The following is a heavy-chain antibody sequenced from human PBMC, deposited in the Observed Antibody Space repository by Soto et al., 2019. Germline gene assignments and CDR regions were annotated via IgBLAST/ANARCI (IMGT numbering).Heavy chain of an antibody. CDR2: LSSDGFGA. CDR1: GFSLSPYW. Sequence: GGSLRLSSAASGFSLSPYWMHWVRQVPGRGLEWVARLSSDGFGAAYADSVKGRFFISRDIARNTLSLQMNSLRADDTAVYYCARDLGGPDYWGRGTSVTSPQ. V-gene: IGHV3-74*03. D-gene: IGHD3-16*01. CDR3: ARDLGGPDY. J-gene: IGHJ4*02.